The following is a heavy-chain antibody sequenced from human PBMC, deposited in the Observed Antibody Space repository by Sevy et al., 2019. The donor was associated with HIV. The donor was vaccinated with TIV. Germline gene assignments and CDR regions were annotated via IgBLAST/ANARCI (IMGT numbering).Heavy chain of an antibody. J-gene: IGHJ4*02. CDR1: GFTFSSYG. Sequence: GGSLRLSCAASGFTFSSYGMRWVRQAPGKGLEWLATINLDGSETFYVDSVKGRFTISRHNPRKSVYLQMTSLSAEDTAVYYCARLFYGSADYWGQGTLVTVSS. V-gene: IGHV3-7*01. CDR2: INLDGSET. CDR3: ARLFYGSADY. D-gene: IGHD3-10*01.